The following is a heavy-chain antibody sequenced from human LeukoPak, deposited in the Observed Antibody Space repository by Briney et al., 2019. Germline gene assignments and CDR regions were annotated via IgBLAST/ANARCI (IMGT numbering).Heavy chain of an antibody. CDR2: IRQDGNER. V-gene: IGHV3-7*01. CDR3: ARDYTGYSSSP. J-gene: IGHJ5*02. D-gene: IGHD6-13*01. Sequence: GGSLRLSCAASGFSFSNFWMTWVRQAPGKGLEWVANIRQDGNERFYVDSVKGRFTISRDNAKNSLYLQMNSLRAEDTAVYYCARDYTGYSSSPWGQGTLVTVSS. CDR1: GFSFSNFW.